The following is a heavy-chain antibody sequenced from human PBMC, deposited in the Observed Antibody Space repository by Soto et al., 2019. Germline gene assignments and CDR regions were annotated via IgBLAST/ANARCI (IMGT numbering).Heavy chain of an antibody. CDR1: GYSFTANS. D-gene: IGHD2-15*01. Sequence: QVHLVQSGAEVKKPGASVKVSCKASGYSFTANSMHWVRQAPGQGLEWMGWINPNNGGTNYARKFQGCVTMTRDTPTSTAYMDLTRLKSDDTAVYYCAIQRSGVGYWGQGTLVTVSS. V-gene: IGHV1-2*04. CDR3: AIQRSGVGY. J-gene: IGHJ4*02. CDR2: INPNNGGT.